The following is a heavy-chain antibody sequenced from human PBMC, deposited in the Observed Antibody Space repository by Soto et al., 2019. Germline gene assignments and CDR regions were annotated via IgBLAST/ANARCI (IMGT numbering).Heavy chain of an antibody. V-gene: IGHV1-69*13. CDR3: ARERDIVVVPAAMGYYYYYGMDG. D-gene: IGHD2-2*01. CDR2: IIPIFGTA. CDR1: GGTFSSYA. Sequence: GASVKVSCKASGGTFSSYAISWVRQAPGQGLEWMGGIIPIFGTANYAQKFQGRVTITADESTSTAYMELSSLRSEDTAVYYCARERDIVVVPAAMGYYYYYGMDGWGQGTTVTVSS. J-gene: IGHJ6*02.